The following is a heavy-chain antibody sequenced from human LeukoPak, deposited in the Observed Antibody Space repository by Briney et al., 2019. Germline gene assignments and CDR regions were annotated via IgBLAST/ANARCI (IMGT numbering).Heavy chain of an antibody. CDR1: GGSFSGYY. D-gene: IGHD1-26*01. CDR2: INHSGST. V-gene: IGHV4-34*01. J-gene: IGHJ4*02. CDR3: ARAVSYLDPFDY. Sequence: KPSETLSLTCAVYGGSFSGYYWSWIRQPPGKGLEWIGEINHSGSTNYNPSLKSRVTISVDTSKNQFSLKLSSVTAADTAVYYCARAVSYLDPFDYWGQGTLVTVSS.